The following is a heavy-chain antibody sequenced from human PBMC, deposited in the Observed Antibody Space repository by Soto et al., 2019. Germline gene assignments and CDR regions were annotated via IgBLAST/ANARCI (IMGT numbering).Heavy chain of an antibody. CDR3: ARRQVVPAAMPNYYYYGMDV. CDR1: GFTFSSYS. D-gene: IGHD2-2*01. CDR2: ISSSSSTI. J-gene: IGHJ6*02. V-gene: IGHV3-48*02. Sequence: PVGSLRLSCAASGFTFSSYSMNWVRQAPGKGLEWVSSISSSSSTIYYADSVKGRFTISRDNAKNSLYLQMNSLRDEDTAVYYCARRQVVPAAMPNYYYYGMDVWGQGTTVTVSS.